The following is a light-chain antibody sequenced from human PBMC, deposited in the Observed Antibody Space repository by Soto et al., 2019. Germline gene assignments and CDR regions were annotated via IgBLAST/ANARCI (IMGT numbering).Light chain of an antibody. CDR2: GAS. CDR3: HQFGSFPRT. CDR1: QSVTSRS. J-gene: IGKJ1*01. V-gene: IGKV3-20*01. Sequence: EIVLTQSPGTLSLSPGERATLPCRASQSVTSRSLAWYQQKPGQAPRLLISGASSRATGISDRFSGSGSGTDFTLTISRLEPEDFAVYYCHQFGSFPRTFGQGTKVEIK.